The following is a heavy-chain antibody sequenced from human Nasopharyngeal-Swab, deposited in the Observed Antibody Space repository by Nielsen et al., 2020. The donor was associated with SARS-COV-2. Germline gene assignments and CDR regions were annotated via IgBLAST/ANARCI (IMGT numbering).Heavy chain of an antibody. Sequence: GGSLRLPCAASGFTFSSFGMSWVRQAPGKGLDWVSAISGSGGDTYYADSVKGRFTISRDNSKNTVYLQMDSLRAEDTAVYYCAKRIYNSKGTELDYWGQGTLVTVSS. J-gene: IGHJ4*02. CDR3: AKRIYNSKGTELDY. D-gene: IGHD3-22*01. CDR2: ISGSGGDT. V-gene: IGHV3-23*01. CDR1: GFTFSSFG.